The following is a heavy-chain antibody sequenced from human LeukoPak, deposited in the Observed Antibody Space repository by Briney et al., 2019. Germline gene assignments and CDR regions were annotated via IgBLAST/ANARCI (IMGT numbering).Heavy chain of an antibody. CDR2: IKHDGSEK. Sequence: HPGGSLRLSCAASGFTFGSYWMSWVRQAPGKGLEWVASIKHDGSEKYYVDSVKGRFTISRDNAKNSLYLQMNSLRAEDTAVYHCARPVSGFYYFDYWGQGTLVTVSS. CDR1: GFTFGSYW. CDR3: ARPVSGFYYFDY. J-gene: IGHJ4*02. D-gene: IGHD5/OR15-5a*01. V-gene: IGHV3-7*01.